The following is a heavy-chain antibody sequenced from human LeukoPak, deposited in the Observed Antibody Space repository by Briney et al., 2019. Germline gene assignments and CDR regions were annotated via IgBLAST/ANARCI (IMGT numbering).Heavy chain of an antibody. J-gene: IGHJ6*03. D-gene: IGHD5-12*01. V-gene: IGHV3-48*01. CDR2: ISSTSSTI. Sequence: GGSLRLSCAASGFTFSDYSINWVRQAPGKGLEWVSYISSTSSTIYYADSVKGRFTISRDNDKNSLYLQINSLRAEDTAVYHCARDVRGYGAYYYYMDVWGKGTTVTVSS. CDR3: ARDVRGYGAYYYYMDV. CDR1: GFTFSDYS.